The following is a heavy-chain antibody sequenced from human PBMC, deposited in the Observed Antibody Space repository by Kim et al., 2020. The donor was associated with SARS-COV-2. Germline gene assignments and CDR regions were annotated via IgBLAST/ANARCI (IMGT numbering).Heavy chain of an antibody. D-gene: IGHD7-27*01. V-gene: IGHV3-33*01. J-gene: IGHJ6*02. CDR3: ARTLSWGGPLYYYYYGMDV. CDR2: IWYDGSNK. CDR1: GFTFSSYG. Sequence: GGSLRLSCAASGFTFSSYGMHWVRQAPGKGLEWVAVIWYDGSNKYYADSVKGRFTISRDNSKNTLYLQMNSLRAEDTAVYYCARTLSWGGPLYYYYYGMDVWGQGTTVTVSS.